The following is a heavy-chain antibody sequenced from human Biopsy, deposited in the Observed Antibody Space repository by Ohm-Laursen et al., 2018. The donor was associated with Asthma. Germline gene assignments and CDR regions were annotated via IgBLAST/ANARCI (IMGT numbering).Heavy chain of an antibody. CDR3: ARIPRRSGSYFVDY. D-gene: IGHD3-22*01. Sequence: SETLSLTCAVSGDSITSGGCCWNCIRQHPGKGLEWIGYIHHSGTNYFNPSLKSRVSFSRDTSKNQFSLRLSSVTAADTAMYYCARIPRRSGSYFVDYWGQGTLVTVSS. CDR2: IHHSGTN. V-gene: IGHV4-31*11. CDR1: GDSITSGGCC. J-gene: IGHJ4*02.